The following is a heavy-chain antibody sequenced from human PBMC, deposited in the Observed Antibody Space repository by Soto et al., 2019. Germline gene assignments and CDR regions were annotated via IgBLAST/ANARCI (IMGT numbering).Heavy chain of an antibody. J-gene: IGHJ4*02. V-gene: IGHV3-30*18. CDR1: GFTFSSYG. CDR3: AKGRSRGWLSSQFDY. CDR2: ISYDGSNK. D-gene: IGHD6-19*01. Sequence: GGSLRLSCAASGFTFSSYGMHWVRQAPGKGLEWVAVISYDGSNKYYADSVKGRFTISRDNSKNTLYLQMNSLRAEDTAVYYWAKGRSRGWLSSQFDYWGQGTLVTVSS.